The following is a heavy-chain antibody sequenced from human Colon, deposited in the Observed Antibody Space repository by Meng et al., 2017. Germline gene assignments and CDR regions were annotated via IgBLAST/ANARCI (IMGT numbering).Heavy chain of an antibody. Sequence: RPQQSGPGLVQTSGARSLTRAVSRGFIISSNGWSWARRPPWTGLEWIGEIYHSGSTNYNPSLKSRVTISVDKSKNQFSLKLSSVTAADTAVYYCASGRKYCSSTSCYGQFDYWGQGTLVTVSS. D-gene: IGHD2-2*01. J-gene: IGHJ4*02. V-gene: IGHV4-4*02. CDR3: ASGRKYCSSTSCYGQFDY. CDR1: RGFIISSNG. CDR2: IYHSGST.